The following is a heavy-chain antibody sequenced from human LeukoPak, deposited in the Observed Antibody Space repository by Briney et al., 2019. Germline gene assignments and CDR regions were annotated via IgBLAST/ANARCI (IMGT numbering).Heavy chain of an antibody. CDR1: GGSISSSSYY. J-gene: IGHJ6*03. CDR3: ARVSPPYYYYMDV. CDR2: IYYSGST. Sequence: SETLSLTCTVSGGSISSSSYYWGWIRQPPGKGLEWIGSIYYSGSTYYNPSLKSRVTISVDTSKNQFSLKLSSVTAADTAVYYCARVSPPYYYYMDVWGKGITVTVSS. V-gene: IGHV4-39*07.